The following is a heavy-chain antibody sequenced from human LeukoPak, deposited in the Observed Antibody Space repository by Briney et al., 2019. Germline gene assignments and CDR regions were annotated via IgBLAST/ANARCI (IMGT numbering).Heavy chain of an antibody. CDR2: IYPRDSDT. J-gene: IGHJ4*02. D-gene: IGHD3-10*01. CDR1: GYTFTHQW. V-gene: IGHV5-51*01. Sequence: GESLKISCEASGYTFTHQWIGWVRQMAGRGLEWVGIIYPRDSDTRYSPSFQGHVTISADTSINTAYLEWSSLEASDTAIYYCARHSDVIGAIWGQGTLVTVSS. CDR3: ARHSDVIGAI.